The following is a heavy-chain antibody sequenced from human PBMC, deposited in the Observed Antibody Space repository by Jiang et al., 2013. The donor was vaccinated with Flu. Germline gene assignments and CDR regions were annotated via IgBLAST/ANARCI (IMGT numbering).Heavy chain of an antibody. D-gene: IGHD3-16*01. Sequence: SGAEVKKPGSSVKVSCKASGGTFSSYAISWVRQAPGQGLEWMGGIIPIFGTTNYAQKFQGRVTVTADKSTGTAYMELSSLRSEDTAVYYCARVRGSYYYYYGMDVWGQGTAVTVSS. CDR1: GGTFSSYA. V-gene: IGHV1-69*06. CDR3: ARVRGSYYYYYGMDV. J-gene: IGHJ6*02. CDR2: IIPIFGTT.